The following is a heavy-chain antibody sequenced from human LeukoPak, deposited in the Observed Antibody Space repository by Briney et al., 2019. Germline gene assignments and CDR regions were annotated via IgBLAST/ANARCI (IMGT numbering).Heavy chain of an antibody. V-gene: IGHV4-39*01. D-gene: IGHD2-2*01. CDR2: IYYSGST. CDR3: ARHLDSTTTSCLRHIDY. CDR1: GGSISSSSYY. Sequence: SETLSLTCTVSGGSISSSSYYWGWIRQPPGKGLEWIGSIYYSGSTYYNPSLKSRVTISVDTSKNHFSLKLSSVTAADTAVYYCARHLDSTTTSCLRHIDYCGQGTLVTVSS. J-gene: IGHJ4*02.